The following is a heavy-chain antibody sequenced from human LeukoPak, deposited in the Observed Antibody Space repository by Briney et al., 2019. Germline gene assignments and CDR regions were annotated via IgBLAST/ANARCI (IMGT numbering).Heavy chain of an antibody. D-gene: IGHD3-10*01. J-gene: IGHJ4*02. CDR3: ARDRDYYGSGSYGPFDY. CDR2: INPSGGST. CDR1: GYIFTSFY. V-gene: IGHV1-46*01. Sequence: ASVKVSCKASGYIFTSFYMHWVRQAPGQGLEWMGIINPSGGSTSYSQKFQGRVTMTRDTSTSTVFMELSSLRSEDTAVYYCARDRDYYGSGSYGPFDYWGQGTLVTVSS.